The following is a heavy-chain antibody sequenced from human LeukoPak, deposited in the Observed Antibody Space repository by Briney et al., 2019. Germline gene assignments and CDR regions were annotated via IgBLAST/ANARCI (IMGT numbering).Heavy chain of an antibody. V-gene: IGHV4-59*01. CDR3: AGDSTYYYDSSGYYLSY. CDR2: IYYSGST. J-gene: IGHJ4*02. CDR1: GGSISSYY. D-gene: IGHD3-22*01. Sequence: SETLSLTCTVSGGSISSYYWSWIRQPPGRGLEWIGYIYYSGSTNYNPSLKSRVTISVDTSKNQFSLKLSSVTAADTAVYYCAGDSTYYYDSSGYYLSYWGQGTLVTVSS.